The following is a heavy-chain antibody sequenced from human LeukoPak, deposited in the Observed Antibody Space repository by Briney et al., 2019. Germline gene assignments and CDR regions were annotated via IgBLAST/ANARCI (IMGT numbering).Heavy chain of an antibody. Sequence: ASVKVSCKASGYTFTSYYMHWGRQAPGQGLEWMGWISAYNGNTNYAQKLQGRVTMTTDTSTSTAYMELRSLRSDDTAVYYCARDRGWSYYGSGSEHWFDPWGQGTLVTVSS. V-gene: IGHV1-18*04. CDR2: ISAYNGNT. J-gene: IGHJ5*02. D-gene: IGHD3-10*01. CDR1: GYTFTSYY. CDR3: ARDRGWSYYGSGSEHWFDP.